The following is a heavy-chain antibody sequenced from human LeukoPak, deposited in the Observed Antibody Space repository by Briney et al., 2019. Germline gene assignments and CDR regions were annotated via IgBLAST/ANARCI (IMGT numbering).Heavy chain of an antibody. J-gene: IGHJ4*02. D-gene: IGHD3-3*01. CDR3: ARGPSYGDEILDY. Sequence: SETLSLTCTVSGGSLSSGGYYWSWIRQPPGKGLEWIGYIHHSGSTYYNPSLKSRVTISVDTSKNQFSLKLSSVTAADTAVYYCARGPSYGDEILDYWGQGTLVTVSS. CDR1: GGSLSSGGYY. CDR2: IHHSGST. V-gene: IGHV4-30-2*01.